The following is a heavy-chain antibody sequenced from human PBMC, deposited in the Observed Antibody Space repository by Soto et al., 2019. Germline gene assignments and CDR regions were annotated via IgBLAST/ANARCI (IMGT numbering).Heavy chain of an antibody. CDR1: GGSISGYY. V-gene: IGHV4-59*01. J-gene: IGHJ4*02. D-gene: IGHD4-17*01. CDR3: ARGTTVTTLNDY. CDR2: IYYSGST. Sequence: SETLPLTCNVSGGSISGYYWSWIRQPPGKGLEWTGYIYYSGSTNYNPSLKSRVTISVDTSKNQFSLKLSSVTDADTAVYYCARGTTVTTLNDYWAQGTLVTVSS.